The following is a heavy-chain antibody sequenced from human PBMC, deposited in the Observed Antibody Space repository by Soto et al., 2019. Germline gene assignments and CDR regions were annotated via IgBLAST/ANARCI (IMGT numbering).Heavy chain of an antibody. V-gene: IGHV2-5*02. CDR3: APRRRGSYFDY. Sequence: QITLKESGPTLVKPTQTLTLTCTFSGFSLSTSGVGVGCIRQPPGKSLEWLSLLYWDDDKRYSPSLKSRLTITKDTSKTQVVLTMTNVDPVATATYYFAPRRRGSYFDYCGQGTLVTVSS. CDR1: GFSLSTSGVG. CDR2: LYWDDDK. D-gene: IGHD3-16*01. J-gene: IGHJ4*01.